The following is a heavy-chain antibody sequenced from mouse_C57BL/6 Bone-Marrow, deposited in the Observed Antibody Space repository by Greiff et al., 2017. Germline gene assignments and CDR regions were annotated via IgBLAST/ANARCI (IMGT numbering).Heavy chain of an antibody. V-gene: IGHV1-58*01. CDR1: GYTFTSYG. Sequence: EVQLQQSGAELVRPGSSVKMSCKTSGYTFTSYGINWVKQRPGQGLEWIGYIYLGNGYTEYNEKFQGKATLTSDTSSSTAYMQLSSLTSEDSAIYFCARGAVVARGFAYGGQGTLVTVSA. CDR3: ARGAVVARGFAY. J-gene: IGHJ3*01. D-gene: IGHD1-1*01. CDR2: IYLGNGYT.